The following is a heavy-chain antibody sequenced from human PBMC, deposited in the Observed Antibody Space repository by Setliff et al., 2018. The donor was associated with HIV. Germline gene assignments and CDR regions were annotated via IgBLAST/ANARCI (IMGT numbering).Heavy chain of an antibody. J-gene: IGHJ6*03. D-gene: IGHD2-15*01. CDR3: ARDATRGGDMDV. V-gene: IGHV3-74*01. CDR1: GFIFGSYW. Sequence: PGGSLRLSCAASGFIFGSYWMHWVRQAPEKGLEWVARIETDGSDTSYADSVKGRFTISRDNAKDSLYLQMNNLRAEDTAVYYCARDATRGGDMDVWGKGITVTVSS. CDR2: IETDGSDT.